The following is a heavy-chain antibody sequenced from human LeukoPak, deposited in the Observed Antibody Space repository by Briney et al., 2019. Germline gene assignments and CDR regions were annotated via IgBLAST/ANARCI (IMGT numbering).Heavy chain of an antibody. CDR2: IYHSGSS. Sequence: PSETLSLTCTVSGYSISSGYYWGWIRQPPGKGLEWIGNIYHSGSSYYNPSLKSRVTISVETSKNQFSLKLSSVTAADTAVYYCARGGARRFDYWGQGTLVTVSS. V-gene: IGHV4-38-2*02. CDR3: ARGGARRFDY. D-gene: IGHD1-26*01. CDR1: GYSISSGYY. J-gene: IGHJ4*02.